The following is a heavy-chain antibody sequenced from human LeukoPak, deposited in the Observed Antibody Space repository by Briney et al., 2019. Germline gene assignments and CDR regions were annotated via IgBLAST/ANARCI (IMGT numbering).Heavy chain of an antibody. J-gene: IGHJ3*02. Sequence: GSSVKVSCKASGGTFSSYDISWVRQAPGQGLEWMGGIIPIFGTANYAQKFQGRVTITTDESTSTAYMELSSLRSEDTAVYYCARSARGYYDFWSGYSGAFDIWGQGTMVTVSS. CDR1: GGTFSSYD. CDR2: IIPIFGTA. CDR3: ARSARGYYDFWSGYSGAFDI. D-gene: IGHD3-3*01. V-gene: IGHV1-69*05.